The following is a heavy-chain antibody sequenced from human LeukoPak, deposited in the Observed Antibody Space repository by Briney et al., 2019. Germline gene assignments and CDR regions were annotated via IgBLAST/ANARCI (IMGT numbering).Heavy chain of an antibody. CDR2: IRYDGSDK. V-gene: IGHV3-30*02. CDR1: GFTFSDHA. D-gene: IGHD2-15*01. CDR3: AKAPPPYCSGGSCFDAFDI. J-gene: IGHJ3*02. Sequence: GRSLRLSCAATGFTFSDHAVHWVRQTPGKGLEWVAFIRYDGSDKYYADSVKGRFTISRDNSKNTLYLQMNSLRAEDTAVYYCAKAPPPYCSGGSCFDAFDIWGQGTMVTVSS.